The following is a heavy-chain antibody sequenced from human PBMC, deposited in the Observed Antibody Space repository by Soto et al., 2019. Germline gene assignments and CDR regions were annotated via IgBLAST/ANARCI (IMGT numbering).Heavy chain of an antibody. CDR2: MYHSGGA. Sequence: PSETLSLTCVVSDGSISSYDWCTCVRQPPGKGLEWIGKMYHSGGADYSPSLKSRVTISADSSKNHFSLRLTGVTAADTAVYYCATGNVDSMLEYWGQGTQVTVSS. CDR3: ATGNVDSMLEY. D-gene: IGHD3-3*01. J-gene: IGHJ4*02. CDR1: DGSISSYDW. V-gene: IGHV4-4*02.